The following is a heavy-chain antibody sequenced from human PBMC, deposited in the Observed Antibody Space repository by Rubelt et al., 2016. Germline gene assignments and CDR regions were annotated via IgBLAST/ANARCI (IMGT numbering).Heavy chain of an antibody. CDR1: GGSISSYY. CDR2: IYKSCST. CDR3: ARDRGSSSWYGVDY. Sequence: QVQLQESGPGLLKPSETLSLTCTVSGGSISSYYWSCIRQPACTGLEWTGRIYKSCSTTYNPSLKSRVNMSVDTSKNQLSLKLSSVTAADTAVYHRARDRGSSSWYGVDYWGQGTLVTVSS. D-gene: IGHD6-13*01. J-gene: IGHJ4*02. V-gene: IGHV4-4*07.